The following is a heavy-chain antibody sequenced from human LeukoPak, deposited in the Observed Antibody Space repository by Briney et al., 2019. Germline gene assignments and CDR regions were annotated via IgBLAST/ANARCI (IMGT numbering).Heavy chain of an antibody. V-gene: IGHV3-23*01. D-gene: IGHD6-13*01. J-gene: IGHJ5*02. Sequence: PGGSLRLSCAASGFTVSSTYMSWVRQTPGKGLEWVSAISGSGGSTYYADSVKGRFTISRDNSKNTLYLQMNSLRAEDTAVYYCARVAGAHSSSWHRNWFDPWGQGTLVTVSS. CDR1: GFTVSSTY. CDR2: ISGSGGST. CDR3: ARVAGAHSSSWHRNWFDP.